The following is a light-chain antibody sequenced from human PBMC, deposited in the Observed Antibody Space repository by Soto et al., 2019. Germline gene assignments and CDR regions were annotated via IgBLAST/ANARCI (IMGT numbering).Light chain of an antibody. CDR3: CSYAGSYTGV. CDR1: SSDVGGYDY. Sequence: QSALTQPRSVSGSPGQSVTISCTGTSSDVGGYDYVSWYQQHPDKAPKLIIYDIDRRPSEVPDRFSGSKSGNTASLTISGLQAEDEADYYCCSYAGSYTGVFGGGTKLTVL. V-gene: IGLV2-11*01. CDR2: DID. J-gene: IGLJ3*02.